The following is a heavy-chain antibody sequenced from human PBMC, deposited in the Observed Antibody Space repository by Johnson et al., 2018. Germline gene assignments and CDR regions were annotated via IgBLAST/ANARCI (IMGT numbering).Heavy chain of an antibody. CDR2: ISYDGSNK. CDR3: AKDQWLLSQLDAFDI. J-gene: IGHJ3*02. D-gene: IGHD3-3*01. V-gene: IGHV3-30*18. CDR1: GFTFSSYG. Sequence: QVQLVESGGGVVQPGRSLRLSCAASGFTFSSYGMHWVRQAPGKGLEWVAVISYDGSNKYYADSVKGRFTISRDNSKNTLYLQMNSLRAEDTAVYYCAKDQWLLSQLDAFDIWGQGTMVAVSS.